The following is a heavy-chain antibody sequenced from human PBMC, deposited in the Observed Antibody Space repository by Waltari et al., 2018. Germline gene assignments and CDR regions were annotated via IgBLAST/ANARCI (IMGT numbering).Heavy chain of an antibody. V-gene: IGHV4-39*01. J-gene: IGHJ1*01. CDR2: IHYTGCT. CDR3: ARVAGTYHYDSDSYDQHYAFQH. CDR1: GGSISSSSHY. Sequence: QLQLQESGPGLVKPSETLSLTCSVSGGSISSSSHYWGWLRKPPGKGLEWIGSIHYTGCTSYNPSRKSRASLSVDTSRKQFSLKLSSVTAADTAVFYCARVAGTYHYDSDSYDQHYAFQHWGQGTLVTVSS. D-gene: IGHD3-22*01.